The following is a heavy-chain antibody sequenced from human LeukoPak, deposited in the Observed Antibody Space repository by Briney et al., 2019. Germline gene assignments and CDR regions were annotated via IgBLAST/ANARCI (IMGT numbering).Heavy chain of an antibody. CDR1: GGTFSSYA. D-gene: IGHD3-10*01. Sequence: RASVKVSCKASGGTFSSYAISWVRQAPGQGLEWMGGIVPIFGTANYAQKFQGRVTITADESTSTAYMELSSLRSEDTAVYYCARSAFRITMVRGVIPTLDYWGQGTLVTVSS. CDR2: IVPIFGTA. CDR3: ARSAFRITMVRGVIPTLDY. V-gene: IGHV1-69*13. J-gene: IGHJ4*02.